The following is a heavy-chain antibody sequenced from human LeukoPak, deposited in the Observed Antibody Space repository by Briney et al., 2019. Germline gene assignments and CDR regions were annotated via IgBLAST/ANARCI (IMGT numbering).Heavy chain of an antibody. D-gene: IGHD3-9*01. CDR3: TTAYQYYDILTGSRFDY. J-gene: IGHJ4*02. V-gene: IGHV3-15*01. CDR2: IKSKTDGGTT. Sequence: GGSLRLSCAASGFTFSNAWMSWVRQAPGKGLEWVGRIKSKTDGGTTDYAAPVKGRFTISRDDSKNTLYLQMNSLKTEDTAVYYCTTAYQYYDILTGSRFDYWGQGTLVTVSS. CDR1: GFTFSNAW.